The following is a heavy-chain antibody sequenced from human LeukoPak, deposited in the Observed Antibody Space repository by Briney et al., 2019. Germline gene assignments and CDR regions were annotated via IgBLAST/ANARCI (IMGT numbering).Heavy chain of an antibody. CDR3: ASNYYDSSGYPPLYYYYGMDV. CDR2: VYYSGST. Sequence: SETLSLTCTVSGGSLSTHYWSWIRQSPGKGLEWIGYVYYSGSTNYNPSLKSRISTSLDTSNNQFSLRLSSVTAADTAVYYCASNYYDSSGYPPLYYYYGMDVWGQGTTVTVSS. V-gene: IGHV4-59*11. J-gene: IGHJ6*02. D-gene: IGHD3-22*01. CDR1: GGSLSTHY.